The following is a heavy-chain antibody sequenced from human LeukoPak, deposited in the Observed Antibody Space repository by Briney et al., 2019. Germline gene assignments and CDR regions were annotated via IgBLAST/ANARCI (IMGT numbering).Heavy chain of an antibody. D-gene: IGHD1-1*01. CDR3: ARDSPGLT. CDR1: GGSISSSSYY. CDR2: IYYSGST. Sequence: SETLSLTCSVSGGSISSSSYYWGWIRQPPGKGLEWIGSIYYSGSTYYNPSLKSRVTISVDTSKNQFSLKLSPVTAADTAVYYCARDSPGLTWGQGTLVTVSS. V-gene: IGHV4-39*01. J-gene: IGHJ5*02.